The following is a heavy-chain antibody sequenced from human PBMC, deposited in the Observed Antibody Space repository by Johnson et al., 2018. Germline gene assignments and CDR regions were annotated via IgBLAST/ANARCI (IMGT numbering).Heavy chain of an antibody. J-gene: IGHJ3*02. D-gene: IGHD6-19*01. CDR3: AKDSLNSGLGAINI. CDR1: GFTFADFA. V-gene: IGHV3-9*01. CDR2: ITLNSGTI. Sequence: VQLGQSGGGLVQPGRSLRLSCVASGFTFADFAMHCVRQAPGKGLEWVSGITLNSGTINSADHVKGRFILSRDNTKNSLYLQKNNLRTKETALYYCAKDSLNSGLGAINIWGRGTMVTVSS.